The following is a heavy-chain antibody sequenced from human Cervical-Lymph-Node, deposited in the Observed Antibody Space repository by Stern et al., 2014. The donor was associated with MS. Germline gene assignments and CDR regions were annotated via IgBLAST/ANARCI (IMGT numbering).Heavy chain of an antibody. CDR2: ITSCSAYL. D-gene: IGHD5-24*01. V-gene: IGHV3-21*01. CDR1: GFTFSYYD. J-gene: IGHJ4*02. Sequence: VQLVESGGDLVKPGGSLRLSCEASGFTFSYYDMNWVRQAPGKGLEWVSSITSCSAYLYYADSVKGRFTISRDNAKNSLYLQMNSLRAEDTAVYYCARQDGYNLDYWGRGTLVTVSS. CDR3: ARQDGYNLDY.